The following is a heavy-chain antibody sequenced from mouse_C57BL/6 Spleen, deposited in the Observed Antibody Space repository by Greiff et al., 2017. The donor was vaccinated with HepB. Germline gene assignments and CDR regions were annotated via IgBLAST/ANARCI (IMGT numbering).Heavy chain of an antibody. J-gene: IGHJ2*01. CDR3: ARWGTTVALDY. V-gene: IGHV1-64*01. Sequence: QVQLQQPGAELVKPGASVKLSCKASGYTFTSYWMHWVKQRPGQGLEWIGMIHPNSGSTNYNEKFKSKATLTVDKSSSTAYMQLSSLTSEDSAVYYGARWGTTVALDYWGQGTTLTVSS. D-gene: IGHD1-1*01. CDR2: IHPNSGST. CDR1: GYTFTSYW.